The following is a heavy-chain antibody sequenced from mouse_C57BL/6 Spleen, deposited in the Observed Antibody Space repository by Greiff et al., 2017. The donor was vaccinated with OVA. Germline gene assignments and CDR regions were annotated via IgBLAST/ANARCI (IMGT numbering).Heavy chain of an antibody. V-gene: IGHV3-6*01. D-gene: IGHD2-2*01. J-gene: IGHJ3*01. CDR3: ARRADYGYEAWFAY. CDR1: GYSITSGYY. Sequence: ESGPGLVKPSQSLSLTCSVTGYSITSGYYWNWIRQFPGNKLEWMGYISYDGSNNYNPSLKNRISLTRDTPTNQFFLQLNSVTTEDSATDYCARRADYGYEAWFAYWGQGTLVTVSA. CDR2: ISYDGSN.